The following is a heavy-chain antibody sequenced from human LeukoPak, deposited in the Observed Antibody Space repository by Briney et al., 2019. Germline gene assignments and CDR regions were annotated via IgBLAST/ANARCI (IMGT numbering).Heavy chain of an antibody. CDR1: GYTFTGYY. D-gene: IGHD2-2*01. CDR2: INPNSGGT. J-gene: IGHJ5*02. Sequence: ASVKVSCKASGYTFTGYYMHWVRQAPGQGLEWMGWINPNSGGTNYAQKFQGRVTMTRDTSISTAYMELSRLRSDDTAVYYCARMCSSTSCSPGGFDPWGQGTLVTVSS. V-gene: IGHV1-2*02. CDR3: ARMCSSTSCSPGGFDP.